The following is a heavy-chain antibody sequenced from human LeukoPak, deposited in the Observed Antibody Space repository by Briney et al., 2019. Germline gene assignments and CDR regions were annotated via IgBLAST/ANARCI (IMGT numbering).Heavy chain of an antibody. V-gene: IGHV3-11*03. Sequence: PGGSLRLSCAASGFTFSDYYTSWIRQAPGKGLEWVSYISSSSSYTNYADSVKGRFTISRDNAKNSLYPQMNSLRAEDTAVYYCARSPFDWGYYFDYWGQGTLVTVSS. D-gene: IGHD3-9*01. CDR1: GFTFSDYY. CDR3: ARSPFDWGYYFDY. J-gene: IGHJ4*02. CDR2: ISSSSSYT.